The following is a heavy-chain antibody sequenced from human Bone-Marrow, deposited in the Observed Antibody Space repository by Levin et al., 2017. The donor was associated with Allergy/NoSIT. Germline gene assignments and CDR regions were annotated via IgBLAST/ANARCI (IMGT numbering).Heavy chain of an antibody. V-gene: IGHV4-59*01. CDR3: ARGPPYGDYAFDY. Sequence: SCTVSGGSISSYYWSWIRQPPGKGLEWIGYIYYSGSTNYNPSLKSRVTISVDTSKNQFSLKLSSVTAADTAVYYCARGPPYGDYAFDYWGQGTLVTVSS. D-gene: IGHD4-17*01. CDR2: IYYSGST. CDR1: GGSISSYY. J-gene: IGHJ4*02.